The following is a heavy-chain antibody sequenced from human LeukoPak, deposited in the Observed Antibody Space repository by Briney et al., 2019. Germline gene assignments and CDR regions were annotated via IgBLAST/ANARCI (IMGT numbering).Heavy chain of an antibody. V-gene: IGHV1-2*02. CDR2: INPNSGGT. D-gene: IGHD3-3*01. CDR1: GYTFTGYY. Sequence: ASVKVSCKASGYTFTGYYMHWVRQAPGQGLEWMGWINPNSGGTNYAQKFQGRVTMTRDTSISTAYMELSRLRSDDTAVYYCARLNYDFWSGYGHFDYWGQGTLVTVSS. CDR3: ARLNYDFWSGYGHFDY. J-gene: IGHJ4*02.